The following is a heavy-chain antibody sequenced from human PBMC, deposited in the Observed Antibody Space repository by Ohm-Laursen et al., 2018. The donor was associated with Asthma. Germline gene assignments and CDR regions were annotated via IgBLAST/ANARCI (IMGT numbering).Heavy chain of an antibody. V-gene: IGHV4-39*07. CDR2: IYYSGDT. CDR1: GASISSSSYY. Sequence: SDTLSLTCTVSGASISSSSYYWGWIRQPPGKGLEWIGTIYYSGDTYYNPSLKSRVTISVDTSKNQFSLRLNSVTASDTAIYYCARVSSSWFDFWGQGTLVTVSS. J-gene: IGHJ4*02. D-gene: IGHD6-13*01. CDR3: ARVSSSWFDF.